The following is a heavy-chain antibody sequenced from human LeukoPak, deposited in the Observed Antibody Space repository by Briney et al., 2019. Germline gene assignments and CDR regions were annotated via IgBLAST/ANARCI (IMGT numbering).Heavy chain of an antibody. CDR2: IYHSGST. V-gene: IGHV4-4*02. D-gene: IGHD4-17*01. CDR1: GGSISSSNW. J-gene: IGHJ3*02. Sequence: SETLSLTCAVSGGSISSSNWWSWVRQPPGKGLEWIGEIYHSGSTNYNPSLKSRVTISVDTSKNQFSLKLSSVTAADTAVYYCARNRLHDYGDYTAFDIWGQGTMVTVSS. CDR3: ARNRLHDYGDYTAFDI.